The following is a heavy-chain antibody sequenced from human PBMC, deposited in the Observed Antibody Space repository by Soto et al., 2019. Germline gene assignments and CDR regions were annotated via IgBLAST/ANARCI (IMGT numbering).Heavy chain of an antibody. CDR1: GYTFTSYA. J-gene: IGHJ4*02. D-gene: IGHD2-2*01. CDR2: INAGNGNT. V-gene: IGHV1-3*01. Sequence: GASVKVSCKASGYTFTSYAMHWVRQAPGQRLEWMGWINAGNGNTKYSQKFQGRVTITRDTSASTAYMELSSLRSEDTAVYYCARRDIVVVPTAKSYGDYRDSYYFDYWGQGTLVTVSS. CDR3: ARRDIVVVPTAKSYGDYRDSYYFDY.